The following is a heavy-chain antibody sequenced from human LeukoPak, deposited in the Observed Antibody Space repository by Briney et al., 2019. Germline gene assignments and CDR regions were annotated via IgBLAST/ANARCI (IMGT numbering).Heavy chain of an antibody. Sequence: GRSLRLSCAASGFTFSNYAMHWVRQAPGKGLVWVSRINGDESITTSADSVKGRFTISRDNAKNSLFLQMNSLRAEDTAVYYCARDQNSYYYGSGSYPYFDYWGQGTLVTVSS. J-gene: IGHJ4*02. CDR2: INGDESIT. D-gene: IGHD3-10*01. CDR1: GFTFSNYA. CDR3: ARDQNSYYYGSGSYPYFDY. V-gene: IGHV3-74*01.